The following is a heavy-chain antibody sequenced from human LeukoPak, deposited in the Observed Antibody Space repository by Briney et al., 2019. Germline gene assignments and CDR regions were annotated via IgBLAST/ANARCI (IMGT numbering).Heavy chain of an antibody. CDR2: ISGRGGST. Sequence: GGSLRLSCAASGFTFSSYAMSWVRQAPGKGLEWVSTISGRGGSTYYADSVKGRFTISRDNSKNTLSLQMNSLRAEDTAIYYCAKEYSSGWYYFVYWGQGTLVTVSS. J-gene: IGHJ4*02. V-gene: IGHV3-23*01. CDR3: AKEYSSGWYYFVY. D-gene: IGHD6-19*01. CDR1: GFTFSSYA.